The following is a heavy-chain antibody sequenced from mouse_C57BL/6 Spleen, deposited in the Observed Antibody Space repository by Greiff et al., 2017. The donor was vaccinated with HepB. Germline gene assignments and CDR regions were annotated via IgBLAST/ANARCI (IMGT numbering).Heavy chain of an antibody. CDR3: TITTVVAHFDY. CDR2: IDPENGDT. V-gene: IGHV14-4*01. J-gene: IGHJ2*01. Sequence: VQLQQSGAELVRPGASVKLSCTASGFNIKDDYMHWVKQRPEQGLEWIGWIDPENGDTEYASKFQGKATITAYKSSNTAYLQLSSLTSEDTAVYYCTITTVVAHFDYWGQGTTLTVSS. CDR1: GFNIKDDY. D-gene: IGHD1-1*01.